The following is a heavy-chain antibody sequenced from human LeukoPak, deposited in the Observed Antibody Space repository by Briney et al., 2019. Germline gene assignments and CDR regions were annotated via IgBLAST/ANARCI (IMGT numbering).Heavy chain of an antibody. Sequence: PGGSLRLSCAASGFTFSSYSMNWVRQAPGKGLEWVSYISSSSSTIYYADSVKGRFTISRDNAKNSLYLQMNSLRADDTAVYYCARDVGSSWYGRDAFDMWGQGTVVTVSS. D-gene: IGHD6-13*01. V-gene: IGHV3-48*04. CDR2: ISSSSSTI. CDR3: ARDVGSSWYGRDAFDM. CDR1: GFTFSSYS. J-gene: IGHJ3*02.